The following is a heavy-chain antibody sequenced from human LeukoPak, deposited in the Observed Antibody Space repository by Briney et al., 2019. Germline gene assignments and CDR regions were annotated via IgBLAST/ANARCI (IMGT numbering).Heavy chain of an antibody. CDR2: INPNSGGT. V-gene: IGHV1-2*02. D-gene: IGHD2-2*01. CDR1: GYSFTSYD. J-gene: IGHJ4*02. CDR3: ARAIRYQLLPGGGY. Sequence: ASVKVSCKASGYSFTSYDINWVRQAPGQGLEWMGWINPNSGGTNYAQKFQGRVTMTRDTSISTAYMELSRLRSDDTAVYYCARAIRYQLLPGGGYWGQGTLVTVSS.